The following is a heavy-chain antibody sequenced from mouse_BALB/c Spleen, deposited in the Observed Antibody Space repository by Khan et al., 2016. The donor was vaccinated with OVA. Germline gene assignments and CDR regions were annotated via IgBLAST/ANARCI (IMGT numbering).Heavy chain of an antibody. J-gene: IGHJ1*01. V-gene: IGHV2-9-2*01. CDR2: IWTGGGT. CDR3: IRRGHYYGSFYWYFDV. Sequence: QVQLKESGPGLVAPSQSLSITCTVSGFSLTSYDISWIRQPPGKGLEWLGVIWTGGGTNYNSAFMSRLSISKNNSKSPVFLKMNSLQTDDTAIYYCIRRGHYYGSFYWYFDVWGAGTTVTVSS. D-gene: IGHD1-1*01. CDR1: GFSLTSYD.